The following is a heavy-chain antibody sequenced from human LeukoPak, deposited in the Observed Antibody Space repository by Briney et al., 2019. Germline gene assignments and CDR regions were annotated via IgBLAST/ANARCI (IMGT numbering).Heavy chain of an antibody. CDR2: ISYDGSIR. J-gene: IGHJ4*02. Sequence: GRSLRLSCAASGFTFSSIGMHWVRRAPGKGLEWVVVISYDGSIRYYADSVKGRFTVSRDNSKSTLNLQMNSLRVEDTAVYYCAKRLGESSGWYYLDSWGQGTLVTVSS. V-gene: IGHV3-30*18. CDR3: AKRLGESSGWYYLDS. D-gene: IGHD6-19*01. CDR1: GFTFSSIG.